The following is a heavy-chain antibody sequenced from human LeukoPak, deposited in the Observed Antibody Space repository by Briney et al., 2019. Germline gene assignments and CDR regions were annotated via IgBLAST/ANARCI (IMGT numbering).Heavy chain of an antibody. Sequence: PGGSLRLSCAASGFTFDDYAMHWVRQAPGKGLEWVSLISGDGGRTYYADSVRGRFTISRDHRQNSLYLQMNSVRTEDTALYYCVKDLSLDPWGQGTLVTVSS. CDR1: GFTFDDYA. CDR2: ISGDGGRT. J-gene: IGHJ5*02. D-gene: IGHD3-16*02. CDR3: VKDLSLDP. V-gene: IGHV3-43*02.